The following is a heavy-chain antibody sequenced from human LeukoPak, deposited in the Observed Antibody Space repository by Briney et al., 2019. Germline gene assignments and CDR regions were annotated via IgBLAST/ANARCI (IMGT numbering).Heavy chain of an antibody. D-gene: IGHD2-21*02. V-gene: IGHV5-51*01. CDR1: GYSFTSYW. J-gene: IGHJ5*02. CDR3: VRLAYCGGDCYSRWFDP. Sequence: GESLKISCKGSGYSFTSYWIGWVRQMLGKGLDWMGIIYPGDSDTRYSPSFQGQVTISADKSIPTAYLHWRSLKASDTAMYYCVRLAYCGGDCYSRWFDPWGQGTLVTVSS. CDR2: IYPGDSDT.